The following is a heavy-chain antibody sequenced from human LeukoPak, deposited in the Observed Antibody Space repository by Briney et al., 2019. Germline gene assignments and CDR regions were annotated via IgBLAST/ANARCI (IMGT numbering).Heavy chain of an antibody. CDR2: ISSSSSYI. CDR1: GFTFSSYS. J-gene: IGHJ4*02. Sequence: GGSLRLSCAASGFTFSSYSMIWVRQAPGKGLEWVSSISSSSSYIYYADSVKGRFTISRDNAKNSLYLQMNSLRAEDTAVYYCARDFSGYCSGGSCYWGQGTLVTVSS. V-gene: IGHV3-21*01. CDR3: ARDFSGYCSGGSCY. D-gene: IGHD2-15*01.